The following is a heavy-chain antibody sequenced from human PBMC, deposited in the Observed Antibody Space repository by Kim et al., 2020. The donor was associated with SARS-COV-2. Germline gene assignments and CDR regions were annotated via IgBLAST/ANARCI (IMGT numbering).Heavy chain of an antibody. D-gene: IGHD2-15*01. J-gene: IGHJ4*02. CDR3: ARGGSPDY. CDR2: ITTDGSIA. Sequence: GGSLRLSCAASGFTFSSYWMHWVRQAPGKGLVWVSHITTDGSIASYADSVMGRFTISRDNAKNTLYLQMNSLRAGDTAVYYCARGGSPDYWGQGTLVTVSS. CDR1: GFTFSSYW. V-gene: IGHV3-74*01.